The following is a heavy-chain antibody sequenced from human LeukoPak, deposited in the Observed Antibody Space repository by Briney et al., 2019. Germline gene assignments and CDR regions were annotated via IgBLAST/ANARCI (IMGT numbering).Heavy chain of an antibody. CDR1: GFTFSSYV. D-gene: IGHD5-18*01. Sequence: GGSLRLSCAASGFTFSSYVMSWVRQAPGKGLEWVSSISGGGDTTYYADSVKGRFTISRDNSKNTLSLQMNSLRGDDTAVYYCASEPRGYSFGYGDWGQGTLVTVSS. J-gene: IGHJ4*02. V-gene: IGHV3-23*01. CDR3: ASEPRGYSFGYGD. CDR2: ISGGGDTT.